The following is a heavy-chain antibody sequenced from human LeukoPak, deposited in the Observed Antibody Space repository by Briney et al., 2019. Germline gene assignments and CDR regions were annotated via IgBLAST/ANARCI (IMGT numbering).Heavy chain of an antibody. J-gene: IGHJ3*02. CDR2: IYHTGSS. D-gene: IGHD2-15*01. CDR3: ARGSRTLGVVEVAATAGDAFDI. V-gene: IGHV4-38-2*01. Sequence: SETLSLTCAVSGYSISSGYYWGWIRQPPGKGLEWIGSIYHTGSSYYNPSLKSRVTISVDTSKNQFSLKLSSVTAADTAVYWCARGSRTLGVVEVAATAGDAFDIWGQGTMVTVSS. CDR1: GYSISSGYY.